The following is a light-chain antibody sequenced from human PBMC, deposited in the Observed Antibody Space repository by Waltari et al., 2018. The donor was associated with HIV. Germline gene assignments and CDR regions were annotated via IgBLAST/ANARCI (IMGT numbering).Light chain of an antibody. CDR2: EVS. CDR1: DLHHSAY. J-gene: IGLJ2*01. CDR3: TSYISSSSPV. V-gene: IGLV2-14*01. Sequence: QSALTQPASVSGSPGQSLTISCDLHHSAYVSWYHRHPGKAPKVIIYEVSTRPSGLSNRFSGSKSGNTATLTISGLQPEDEAEYFCTSYISSSSPVFGRGTKVTVL.